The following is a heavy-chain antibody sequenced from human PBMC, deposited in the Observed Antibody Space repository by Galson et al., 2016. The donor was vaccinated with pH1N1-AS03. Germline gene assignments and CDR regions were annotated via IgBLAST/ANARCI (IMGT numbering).Heavy chain of an antibody. CDR3: ARLSGMVPTEYYFAS. J-gene: IGHJ4*02. CDR2: IRGTSQIT. D-gene: IGHD3-3*01. V-gene: IGHV3-23*01. CDR1: GFTFSTFA. Sequence: SLRLSCAASGFTFSTFAMSWVRRAPGKGLEWVSLIRGTSQITYYADSVKGRFTISKDNSKSTLFLQMNSLRAEDTAIYCCARLSGMVPTEYYFASWGQGTLVAVSS.